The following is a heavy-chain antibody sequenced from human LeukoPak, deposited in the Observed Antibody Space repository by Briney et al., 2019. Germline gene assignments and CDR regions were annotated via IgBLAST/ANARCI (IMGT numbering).Heavy chain of an antibody. CDR3: AREQSRVLGEGMAGLFASYYTSYYMDV. D-gene: IGHD3-3*01. CDR1: GFPFTMYY. Sequence: ASVKVSCKASGFPFTMYYIHWVRQAPGQGFEWMGMINAGEGATTYAQRFRGRVTVTRDMSTTTVYMELSGLRAEDTAVYVCAREQSRVLGEGMAGLFASYYTSYYMDVWGRGTTVTVSS. J-gene: IGHJ6*03. CDR2: INAGEGAT. V-gene: IGHV1-46*01.